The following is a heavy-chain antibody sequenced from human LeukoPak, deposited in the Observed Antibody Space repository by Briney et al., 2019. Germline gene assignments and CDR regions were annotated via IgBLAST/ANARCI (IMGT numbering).Heavy chain of an antibody. D-gene: IGHD3-3*01. CDR2: ISYDGSNK. CDR1: GFTFSSYA. V-gene: IGHV3-30-3*01. CDR3: AKDEERAYYDFWSAPRGAFDI. Sequence: PGRSLRLSCAASGFTFSSYAMHWVRQAPGKGLEWVAVISYDGSNKYYADSVKGRFTISRDNSKNTLYLQMNSLRAEDTAVYYCAKDEERAYYDFWSAPRGAFDIWGQGTMVTVSS. J-gene: IGHJ3*02.